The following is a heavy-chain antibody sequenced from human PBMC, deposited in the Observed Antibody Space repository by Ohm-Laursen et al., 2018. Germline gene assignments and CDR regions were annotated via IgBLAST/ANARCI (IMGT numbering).Heavy chain of an antibody. D-gene: IGHD6-19*01. J-gene: IGHJ3*02. CDR2: ISSSGTTI. Sequence: SLRLSCAASGFTFSDYYMSWIRQAPGKGLEWVSYISSSGTTIYYTDSVKGRFTISRDNAKNSLYLQMNSLRAEDTAVYYCAREAISQWLENGAYDIWGQGTMVTVSS. CDR3: AREAISQWLENGAYDI. V-gene: IGHV3-11*01. CDR1: GFTFSDYY.